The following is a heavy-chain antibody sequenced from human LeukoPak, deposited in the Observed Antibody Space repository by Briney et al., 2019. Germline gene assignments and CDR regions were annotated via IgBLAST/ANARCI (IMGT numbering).Heavy chain of an antibody. CDR1: GYTFTSYG. V-gene: IGHV1-18*01. CDR3: AREPPAGYSSGWPYYYYYYMDV. Sequence: GASVKVSCKASGYTFTSYGISWVRQAPGQGLEWMGWISAYNGNTNYAQKLQGRGTMTTDTSTSTAYMELRSLRSDDTAVYYCAREPPAGYSSGWPYYYYYYMDVWGKGTTVTVSS. J-gene: IGHJ6*03. CDR2: ISAYNGNT. D-gene: IGHD6-19*01.